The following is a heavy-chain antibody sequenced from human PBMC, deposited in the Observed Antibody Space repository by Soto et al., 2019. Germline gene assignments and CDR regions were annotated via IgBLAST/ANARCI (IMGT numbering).Heavy chain of an antibody. Sequence: GGSLRLSCAASGITLSSYAMSWVRQAPGKGLEWVSGISASGDSTSYADSVKGRFTIPKDNSKNTLYLQMTSLRADDTGVYDCARGQNSGTYRFYFDYWGQGALVTVSS. CDR1: GITLSSYA. V-gene: IGHV3-23*01. J-gene: IGHJ4*02. CDR3: ARGQNSGTYRFYFDY. D-gene: IGHD1-26*01. CDR2: ISASGDST.